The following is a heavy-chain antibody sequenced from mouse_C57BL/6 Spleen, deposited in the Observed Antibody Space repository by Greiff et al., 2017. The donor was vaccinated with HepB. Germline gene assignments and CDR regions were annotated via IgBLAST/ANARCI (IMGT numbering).Heavy chain of an antibody. Sequence: EVKLVESGGDLVKPGGSLKLSCAASGFTFSSYGMSWVRQTPDKRLEWVATISSGGSYTYYPDSVKGRFTISRDNAKNTLYLQMSSLKSEDTAMYYCARHVDDGSSYVGYYAMDYWGQGTSVTVSS. CDR3: ARHVDDGSSYVGYYAMDY. J-gene: IGHJ4*01. CDR1: GFTFSSYG. D-gene: IGHD1-1*01. V-gene: IGHV5-6*01. CDR2: ISSGGSYT.